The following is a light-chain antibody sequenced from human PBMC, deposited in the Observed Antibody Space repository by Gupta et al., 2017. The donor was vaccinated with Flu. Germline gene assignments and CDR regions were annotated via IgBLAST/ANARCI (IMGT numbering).Light chain of an antibody. CDR2: QEN. J-gene: IGLJ2*01. CDR3: QVWDISSYVV. Sequence: YEMPKSPSVSVSPGQTASITCSGDKLGDKSACWYQQTPGESPVLVIYQENKRPSGNSERFSGANSGNKATLTISGAQAKDDADYYCQVWDISSYVVFGGGTKLTVL. CDR1: KLGDKS. V-gene: IGLV3-1*01.